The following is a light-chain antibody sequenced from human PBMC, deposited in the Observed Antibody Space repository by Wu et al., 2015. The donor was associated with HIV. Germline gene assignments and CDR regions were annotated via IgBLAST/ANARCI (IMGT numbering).Light chain of an antibody. Sequence: EIVMTQSPATLSVSPGERATLSCRASQSVSSNLAWYQQKPGQAPRLLIYGASMRATGIPARFSGSGSGTEFILTISILQSEDFAVYYCQQYNNWPHAFGQGTKLEIK. CDR2: GAS. V-gene: IGKV3D-15*03. CDR3: QQYNNWPHA. CDR1: QSVSSN. J-gene: IGKJ2*01.